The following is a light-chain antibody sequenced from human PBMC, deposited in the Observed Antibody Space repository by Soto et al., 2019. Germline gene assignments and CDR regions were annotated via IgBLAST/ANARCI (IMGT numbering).Light chain of an antibody. CDR2: GAS. CDR3: QHYNYWPPKT. Sequence: DIQMTQSPSSLSASVGDRVTITCRASQSIANYLNWYQQRPGKAPKLLIYGASTLHSGVPSNFSGSGSGTEFTLTISSLQSEDFVVYYCQHYNYWPPKTFGQGTKVDIK. V-gene: IGKV1-39*01. J-gene: IGKJ1*01. CDR1: QSIANY.